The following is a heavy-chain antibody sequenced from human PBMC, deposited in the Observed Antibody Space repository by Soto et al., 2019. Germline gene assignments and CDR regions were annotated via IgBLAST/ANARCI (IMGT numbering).Heavy chain of an antibody. J-gene: IGHJ4*02. CDR1: GVSISSGAYY. D-gene: IGHD1-1*01. CDR3: ARTWNGAFDY. Sequence: QVQLQESGPGLVKPSQTLSLTCTVSGVSISSGAYYWSWIRQHPGKGLEWIGYIYYSGSTYYNPSLKSRVTISVDTSKNQVSLKVRSVTAADTAVYYCARTWNGAFDYWGQGTLVTVSS. V-gene: IGHV4-31*03. CDR2: IYYSGST.